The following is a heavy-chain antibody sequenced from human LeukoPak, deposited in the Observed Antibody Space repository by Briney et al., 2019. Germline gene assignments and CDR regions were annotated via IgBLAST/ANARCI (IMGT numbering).Heavy chain of an antibody. D-gene: IGHD6-13*01. V-gene: IGHV1-2*02. CDR3: SRASTMAAPGAMPNDL. Sequence: ASVKVSCKASGYTFTGYYMHWVRQAPERGLEWMGWINPNNGGTNYAQKFQDRVTMTRDTSISTAYMELSSLRSDDSAVYFCSRASTMAAPGAMPNDLWGQGTLVTVSS. J-gene: IGHJ5*02. CDR2: INPNNGGT. CDR1: GYTFTGYY.